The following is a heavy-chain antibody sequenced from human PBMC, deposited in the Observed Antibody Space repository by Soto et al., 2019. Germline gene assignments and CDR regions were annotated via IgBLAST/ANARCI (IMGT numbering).Heavy chain of an antibody. V-gene: IGHV1-46*03. CDR1: GGGLRRDV. CDR3: ASQAARIAAAGTPRGYYYSGMDV. D-gene: IGHD6-13*01. J-gene: IGHJ6*02. CDR2: INPSGGST. Sequence: VSVKGSCKAFGGGLRRDVVSWGREATGEGLDEMGVINPSGGSTTYAQKFQGRVTMTRDTSTSTVYMELSSLRSEDTAVYYCASQAARIAAAGTPRGYYYSGMDVWGQGTTVTVSS.